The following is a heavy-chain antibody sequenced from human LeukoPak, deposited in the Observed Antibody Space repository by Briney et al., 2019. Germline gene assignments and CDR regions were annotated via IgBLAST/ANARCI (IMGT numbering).Heavy chain of an antibody. Sequence: PGGSLRLSCAASGFTFSSYEMNWVRQAPGKGLEWVSHISVSGTTIYYADSVKGRLTISRDNAKTSLYLQMNSMRAEDTAVYYCARIVNWDFDYWGQGTLVTVSS. CDR2: ISVSGTTI. D-gene: IGHD7-27*01. J-gene: IGHJ4*02. CDR3: ARIVNWDFDY. V-gene: IGHV3-48*03. CDR1: GFTFSSYE.